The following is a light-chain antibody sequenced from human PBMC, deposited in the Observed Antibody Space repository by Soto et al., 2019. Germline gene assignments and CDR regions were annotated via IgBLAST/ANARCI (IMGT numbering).Light chain of an antibody. V-gene: IGKV3-20*01. CDR2: GAS. CDR1: QSVGSSY. Sequence: EIVLTQSPGTLSLSAGERATLSCRASQSVGSSYLAWYQQKPGQAPTVLIYGASSRATGIPDRFSGSGSGTDFTLTISRLEPEDSAVYYCQNYDTSPTFGQGTKVDIK. J-gene: IGKJ1*01. CDR3: QNYDTSPT.